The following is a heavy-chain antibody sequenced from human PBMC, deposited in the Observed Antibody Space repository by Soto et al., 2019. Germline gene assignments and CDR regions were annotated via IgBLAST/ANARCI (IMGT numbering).Heavy chain of an antibody. CDR1: GYTFTGYY. D-gene: IGHD1-26*01. V-gene: IGHV1-2*04. CDR2: INPNSGGT. J-gene: IGHJ5*02. Sequence: ASVKVSCKASGYTFTGYYMHWVRQAPGQGLEWMGWINPNSGGTNYAQKFQGWVTMTRDTSISTAYMELSRLRSDDTVVYYCARSPSSSIVGEPWGQGTLVTVSS. CDR3: ARSPSSSIVGEP.